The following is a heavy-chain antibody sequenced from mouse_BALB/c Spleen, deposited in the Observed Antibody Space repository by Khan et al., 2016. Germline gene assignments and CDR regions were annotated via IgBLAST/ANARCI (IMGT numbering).Heavy chain of an antibody. D-gene: IGHD2-14*01. CDR1: GYTFTDYS. CDR2: ISTYSGNT. Sequence: QVQLKESGPELVRPGVSVKISCKGSGYTFTDYSMHWVKQSHAKSLEWIGVISTYSGNTNYNQKFKGKATMTVDKSSSTAYMELARLTSEDSAIYSSARVPYYKYDVFDYWGQGTTLTVSS. CDR3: ARVPYYKYDVFDY. J-gene: IGHJ2*01. V-gene: IGHV1S137*01.